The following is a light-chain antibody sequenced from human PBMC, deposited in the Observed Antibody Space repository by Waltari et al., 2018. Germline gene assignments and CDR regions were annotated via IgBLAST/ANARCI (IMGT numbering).Light chain of an antibody. CDR3: QVWDTNSDHLYV. Sequence: SYVLTQPPSVSVAPGKTARITCGGNNIGRQSVHWYQQKSGQAPVMVVYDDSDRPSGIPERFSGSKSGTTATLTISGVEAGDEADYYCQVWDTNSDHLYVFGSGTKVTVL. CDR2: DDS. J-gene: IGLJ1*01. CDR1: NIGRQS. V-gene: IGLV3-21*03.